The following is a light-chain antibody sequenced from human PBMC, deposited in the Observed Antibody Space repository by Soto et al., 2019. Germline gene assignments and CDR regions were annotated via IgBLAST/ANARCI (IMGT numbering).Light chain of an antibody. CDR2: DVS. CDR1: SSDVGGYNY. Sequence: QSALTQPASVSGSPGQSITTSCTGTSSDVGGYNYVSWYQHHPGEAPKLMIYDVSNRPSGVSNRFSGSKSGNTASLTISGLQPEDEADYYCSSYTPSNTRQIVFGTGTKVTVL. V-gene: IGLV2-14*03. J-gene: IGLJ1*01. CDR3: SSYTPSNTRQIV.